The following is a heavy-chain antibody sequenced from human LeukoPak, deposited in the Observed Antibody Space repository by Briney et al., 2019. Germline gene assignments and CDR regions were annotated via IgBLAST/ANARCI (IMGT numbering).Heavy chain of an antibody. Sequence: GGSLRLSCAASGFTFSSYSMHWVRQAPGKGLEWVAFIRYDGSNKYYADSVKGRFTISRDNSKNTLYLQMNSLRAEDTAVYYCAKDSHRYCSSTSCYAFDIWGQGTMVTVSS. V-gene: IGHV3-30*02. CDR3: AKDSHRYCSSTSCYAFDI. CDR2: IRYDGSNK. CDR1: GFTFSSYS. J-gene: IGHJ3*02. D-gene: IGHD2-2*01.